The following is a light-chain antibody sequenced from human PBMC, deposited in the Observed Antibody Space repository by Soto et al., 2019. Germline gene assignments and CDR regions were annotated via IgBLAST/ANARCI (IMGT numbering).Light chain of an antibody. CDR2: ETD. CDR3: EAWDETLDGLYV. J-gene: IGLJ1*01. CDR1: SSNVAINP. Sequence: QSVLTQPPSVSGTPGQRVTISCSGSSSNVAINPVNWYQHLPGAAPRLLIYETDRRSSGVPDRFSASKSGTSASLAISGRTSEDEADYYCEAWDETLDGLYVFGTGTKLTVL. V-gene: IGLV1-44*01.